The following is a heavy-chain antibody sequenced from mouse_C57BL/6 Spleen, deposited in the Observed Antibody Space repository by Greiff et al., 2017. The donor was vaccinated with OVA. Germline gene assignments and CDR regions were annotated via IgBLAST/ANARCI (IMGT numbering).Heavy chain of an antibody. D-gene: IGHD2-2*01. CDR3: ARRASMVTTNYAMDY. CDR2: INPYNGGT. V-gene: IGHV1-19*01. J-gene: IGHJ4*01. Sequence: EVQLQESGPVLVKPGASVKMSCKASGYTFTDYYMNWVKQSHGKSLEWIGVINPYNGGTSYNQKFKGKATLTVDKSSSTAYMELNSLTSEDSAVYYCARRASMVTTNYAMDYWGQGTSVTVSS. CDR1: GYTFTDYY.